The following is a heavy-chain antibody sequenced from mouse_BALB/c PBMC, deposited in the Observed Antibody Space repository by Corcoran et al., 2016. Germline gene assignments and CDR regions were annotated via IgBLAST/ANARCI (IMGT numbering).Heavy chain of an antibody. Sequence: EVQLQQSGPELVKPGASVKISCKASGYSFTGHYMHWVKQSHVKSLEWIGRISPYNGATSYNQNFKDKASLTVDKSASTAYMELPSLTSEGSAVYYCARWDGDYWYFDVWGAGTTVTVSS. J-gene: IGHJ1*01. D-gene: IGHD2-13*01. CDR2: ISPYNGAT. CDR1: GYSFTGHY. V-gene: IGHV1-26*01. CDR3: ARWDGDYWYFDV.